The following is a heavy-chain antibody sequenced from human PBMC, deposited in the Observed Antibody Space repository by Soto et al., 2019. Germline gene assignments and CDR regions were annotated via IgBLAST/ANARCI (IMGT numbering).Heavy chain of an antibody. Sequence: QVQLVESGGGVVQPGRSLRLSCAASGFTFSSYAMHWVRQAPGKGLEWVAVISYDGTDSYYEDSVKGRFTISRDNSQNILYLQMNSLRAEDTAMYYRAKESLVYAFDYWGQGTLVTVSS. CDR3: AKESLVYAFDY. J-gene: IGHJ4*02. CDR1: GFTFSSYA. V-gene: IGHV3-30*18. D-gene: IGHD2-8*01. CDR2: ISYDGTDS.